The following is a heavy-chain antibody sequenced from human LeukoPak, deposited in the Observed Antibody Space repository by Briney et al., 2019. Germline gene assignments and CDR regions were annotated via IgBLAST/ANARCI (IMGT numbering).Heavy chain of an antibody. CDR2: IYYSGST. J-gene: IGHJ4*02. CDR3: ARGATVYGHYNWMGGFDY. D-gene: IGHD1-1*01. V-gene: IGHV4-61*08. CDR1: GGSISSDDYY. Sequence: SETLSLTCTVSGGSISSDDYYWSWIRQPPGKGLEWIGYIYYSGSTNYNPSLKSRVTISVDTSKNQFSLKLSSVTAADTAVYYCARGATVYGHYNWMGGFDYWGQGTLVTVSS.